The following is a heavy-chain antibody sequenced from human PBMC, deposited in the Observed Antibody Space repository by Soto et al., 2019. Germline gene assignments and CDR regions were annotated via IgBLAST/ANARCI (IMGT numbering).Heavy chain of an antibody. D-gene: IGHD2-2*01. CDR2: INHSGST. CDR3: ARGSRRCSSTSCYYYYYHMDV. J-gene: IGHJ6*03. CDR1: DGSFSGYY. Sequence: TSETLSLTCGVYDGSFSGYYWRWIRQPPGKGLEWIGEINHSGSTNYNPSLKSRVTISVDTSKNQFSLKLSSVTAADTAVYYCARGSRRCSSTSCYYYYYHMDVWGKGTTVTVSS. V-gene: IGHV4-34*01.